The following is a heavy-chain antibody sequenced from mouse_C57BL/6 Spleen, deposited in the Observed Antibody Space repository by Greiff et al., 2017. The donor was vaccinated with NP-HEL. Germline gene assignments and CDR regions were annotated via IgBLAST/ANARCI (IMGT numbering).Heavy chain of an antibody. V-gene: IGHV7-3*01. Sequence: EVKLVDSGGGLVQPGGSLSLSCAASGFTFTDYYMSWVRQPPGTALEWLGFIRNKANGYTTEYSASVKGRFTISRDNSQSILYLQMNALRAEDSATYYCARSPPTIVTPHWYVDVWGTGTTVTVSS. CDR1: GFTFTDYY. D-gene: IGHD2-5*01. J-gene: IGHJ1*03. CDR2: IRNKANGYTT. CDR3: ARSPPTIVTPHWYVDV.